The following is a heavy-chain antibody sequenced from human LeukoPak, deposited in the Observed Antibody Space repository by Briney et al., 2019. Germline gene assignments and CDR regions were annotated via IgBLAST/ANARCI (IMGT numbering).Heavy chain of an antibody. CDR2: IWYDGSNK. V-gene: IGHV3-33*01. CDR3: ARDGYYDSSGYYVGNFDY. Sequence: GGSLRLSCAASGFTFSSYGMHWVRQAPGKGLEWVAVIWYDGSNKYYADSVKGRFTISRDNSKNTLYLQMNSLRAEDTAVYYRARDGYYDSSGYYVGNFDYWGQGTLVTVSS. D-gene: IGHD3-22*01. CDR1: GFTFSSYG. J-gene: IGHJ4*02.